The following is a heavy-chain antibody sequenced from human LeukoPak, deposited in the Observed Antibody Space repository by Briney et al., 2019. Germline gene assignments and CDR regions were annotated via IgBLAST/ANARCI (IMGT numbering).Heavy chain of an antibody. CDR3: ARDSLRGVVIYFDY. V-gene: IGHV3-21*01. D-gene: IGHD3-3*01. CDR2: ISSSSSYI. CDR1: GFTFSRYS. J-gene: IGHJ4*02. Sequence: GGSLRLSCAASGFTFSRYSMNWVRQAPGKGLEWVSSISSSSSYIYYADSVKGRFTISRDNAKNSLYLQMNSLRAEDTAVYYCARDSLRGVVIYFDYWGQGTLVTVSS.